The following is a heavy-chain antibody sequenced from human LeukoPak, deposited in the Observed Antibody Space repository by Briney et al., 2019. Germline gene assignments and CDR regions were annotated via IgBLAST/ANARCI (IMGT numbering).Heavy chain of an antibody. V-gene: IGHV1-69*01. CDR3: ARDSGGSSTDYYYYMDV. J-gene: IGHJ6*03. CDR1: GFTFSNAW. D-gene: IGHD2-2*01. CDR2: IIPIFGTA. Sequence: PGGSLRLSCAASGFTFSNAWMSWVRQAPGQGLEWMGGIIPIFGTANYAQKFQGRVTITADESTSTAYMELSSLRSEDTAVYYCARDSGGSSTDYYYYMDVWGKGTTVTVSS.